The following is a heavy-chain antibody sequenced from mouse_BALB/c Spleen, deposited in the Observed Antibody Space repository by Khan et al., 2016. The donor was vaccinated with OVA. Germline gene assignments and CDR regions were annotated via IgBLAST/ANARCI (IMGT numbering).Heavy chain of an antibody. Sequence: EVELVEPGGGLVQPGESRKLPCAASGFTFIDYGMAWVRQTPGKGPEWIALISSLAYSIYYADTVTGRFTISRENAKNTLYLEMSSLRSDDTAMYYCVRGGFAYWGQGTLVTVSA. CDR1: GFTFIDYG. J-gene: IGHJ3*01. CDR2: ISSLAYSI. CDR3: VRGGFAY. V-gene: IGHV5-15*02.